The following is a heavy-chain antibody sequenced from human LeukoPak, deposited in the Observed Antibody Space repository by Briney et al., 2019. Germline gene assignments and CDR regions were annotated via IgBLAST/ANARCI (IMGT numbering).Heavy chain of an antibody. CDR3: ARDAGSSIAAH. J-gene: IGHJ4*02. D-gene: IGHD6-6*01. V-gene: IGHV3-21*01. CDR2: ISSSSGYI. Sequence: GSLRLSCAASGFTFSSYSMNWVRQAPGKGLEWVSSISSSSGYIYYADSVKGRFTISRDNAKNSLYLQMNSLRAEDTAVYYCARDAGSSIAAHWGQGTLVTVSS. CDR1: GFTFSSYS.